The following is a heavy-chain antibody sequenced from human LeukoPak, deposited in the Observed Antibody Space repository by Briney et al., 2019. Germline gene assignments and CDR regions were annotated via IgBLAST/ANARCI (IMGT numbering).Heavy chain of an antibody. Sequence: SETLSLTCSVSGVSISGYYWIWIRQSPGRGLEYIGSIFYRESFSYGGTTYYNPSLQSRVTISVDTSKNAFSLRLSSVTAADTAVYYCARQISGNKDYWGQGTLVTVSS. J-gene: IGHJ4*02. V-gene: IGHV4-59*05. D-gene: IGHD1/OR15-1a*01. CDR3: ARQISGNKDY. CDR2: IFYRESFSYGGTT. CDR1: GVSISGYY.